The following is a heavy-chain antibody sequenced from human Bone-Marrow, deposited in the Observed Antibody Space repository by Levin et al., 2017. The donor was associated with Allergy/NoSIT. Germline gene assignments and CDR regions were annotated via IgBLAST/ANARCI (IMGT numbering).Heavy chain of an antibody. J-gene: IGHJ4*02. CDR1: GGSITSGVNY. CDR3: ARGPTFYFGSDD. D-gene: IGHD3-10*01. CDR2: IYTSGST. Sequence: SQTLSLTCTVSGGSITSGVNYWSWIRQPAGQGLEWIGRIYTSGSTNYNPSLKSRVTMSVDTSRNQFSLKLRSVTAADTAVYYCARGPTFYFGSDDWGQGVLVTVSS. V-gene: IGHV4-61*02.